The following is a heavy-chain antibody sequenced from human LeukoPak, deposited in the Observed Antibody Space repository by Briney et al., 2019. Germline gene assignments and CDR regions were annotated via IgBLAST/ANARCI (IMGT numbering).Heavy chain of an antibody. J-gene: IGHJ4*02. CDR2: ISGSGGST. D-gene: IGHD1-26*01. V-gene: IGHV3-23*01. CDR3: ARDPLQWEPYRYYFDY. Sequence: GGPLRLSCAASGFTFSSYAMSWVRQAPGKGLEWVSAISGSGGSTYYADSVKGRFTISRDNSKNTLYLQMNSLRAEDTAVYYCARDPLQWEPYRYYFDYWGQGTLVTVSS. CDR1: GFTFSSYA.